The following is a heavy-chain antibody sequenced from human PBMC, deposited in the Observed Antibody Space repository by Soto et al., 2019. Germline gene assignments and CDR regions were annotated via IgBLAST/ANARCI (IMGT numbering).Heavy chain of an antibody. Sequence: QVQLVESGGGVVQPGRSLRLSCAASGFTFRIYSMHWVRQSPGKGLEWVAVMWYDGTNKYYGESVKGRFTISRDNSENTLYLQMNSLRVEDTAVYYCARDATFGTKGVSFDIWGHGTLVTVSS. CDR2: MWYDGTNK. CDR1: GFTFRIYS. J-gene: IGHJ3*02. D-gene: IGHD2-8*01. V-gene: IGHV3-33*01. CDR3: ARDATFGTKGVSFDI.